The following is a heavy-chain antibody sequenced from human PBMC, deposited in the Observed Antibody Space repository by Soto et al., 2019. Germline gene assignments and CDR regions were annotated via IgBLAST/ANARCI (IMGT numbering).Heavy chain of an antibody. J-gene: IGHJ3*02. CDR1: GFTVSSYC. CDR2: IENNGGLT. V-gene: IGHV3-74*01. Sequence: EVQLVESGGGFVQPGGSLRLSWAASGFTVSSYCMRWVRHAPGKGLVWVSRIENNGGLTNYADSVKGRFTISRDNAMNPLYLRINSVSAVNTAVYYCARLIAPSGLDMGCPGTVLTVSS. D-gene: IGHD6-13*01. CDR3: ARLIAPSGLDM.